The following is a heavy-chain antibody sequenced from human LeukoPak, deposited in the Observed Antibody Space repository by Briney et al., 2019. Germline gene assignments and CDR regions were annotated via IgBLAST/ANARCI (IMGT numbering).Heavy chain of an antibody. CDR3: ARVRAVAGLDY. CDR1: GFTFSIYW. V-gene: IGHV3-7*01. D-gene: IGHD6-19*01. CDR2: IKQDGSEK. J-gene: IGHJ4*02. Sequence: GGSLRLSCAASGFTFSIYWMSWVRQAPGKGLEWVANIKQDGSEKYYVDSVKGRFTISRDNAKNSLYLQMNSLRAEDTAVYYCARVRAVAGLDYWGQGTLVTVSS.